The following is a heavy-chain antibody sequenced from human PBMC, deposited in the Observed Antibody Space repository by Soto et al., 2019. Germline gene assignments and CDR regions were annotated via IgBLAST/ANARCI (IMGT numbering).Heavy chain of an antibody. CDR3: ARHVAATVNFDY. J-gene: IGHJ4*02. CDR1: GGSISSSSYY. D-gene: IGHD5-12*01. Sequence: SETLSLTCTVSGGSISSSSYYWGWIRQPPGKGLEWIGSIYYSGSTYYNPSLKSRVTISVDTSKNQFSLKLSSVTAADTAVYSCARHVAATVNFDYWGQGTLVTVSS. CDR2: IYYSGST. V-gene: IGHV4-39*01.